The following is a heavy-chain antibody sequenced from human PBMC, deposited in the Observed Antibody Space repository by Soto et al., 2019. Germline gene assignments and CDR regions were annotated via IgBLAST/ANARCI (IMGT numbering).Heavy chain of an antibody. J-gene: IGHJ6*02. V-gene: IGHV3-11*01. CDR3: AKGRSYYYYGVDV. CDR2: ISSSGSTI. CDR1: GFTFSDYY. Sequence: GGSLRLSCAASGFTFSDYYMSWIRQAPGKGLEWVSYISSSGSTIYYADSVKGRFTISRDNSKSTLYLQMNSLRAEDTALYYCAKGRSYYYYGVDVWGQGTTVTVSS.